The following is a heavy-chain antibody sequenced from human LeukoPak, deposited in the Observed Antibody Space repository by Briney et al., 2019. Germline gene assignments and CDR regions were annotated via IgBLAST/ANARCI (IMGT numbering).Heavy chain of an antibody. V-gene: IGHV3-23*01. CDR1: GFTFSNYG. J-gene: IGHJ6*02. CDR3: AKSPSVTMVGLDV. D-gene: IGHD4-11*01. CDR2: ISGSGGGT. Sequence: PGASLRLSCAASGFTFSNYGMNWVRQAPGKGLEWASGISGSGGGTYYADSVKGRFTISRDSSKNTLYLQMTSLRAEDTAIYYCAKSPSVTMVGLDVWGQGTTVTVSS.